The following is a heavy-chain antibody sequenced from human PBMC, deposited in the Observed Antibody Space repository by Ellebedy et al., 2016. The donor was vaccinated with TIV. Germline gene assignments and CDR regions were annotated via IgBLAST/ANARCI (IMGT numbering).Heavy chain of an antibody. CDR1: GLSVSSTY. V-gene: IGHV3-53*01. CDR2: LYSDGRT. Sequence: PGGSLRLSCAASGLSVSSTYMSWVRQAPGKGPEWVSHLYSDGRTFYADSVKGRFIISRDDSRNTLYLQMNSLRADDTAVYYCARRPYAPLFDYWGQGTLVTVSS. J-gene: IGHJ4*01. CDR3: ARRPYAPLFDY. D-gene: IGHD4-17*01.